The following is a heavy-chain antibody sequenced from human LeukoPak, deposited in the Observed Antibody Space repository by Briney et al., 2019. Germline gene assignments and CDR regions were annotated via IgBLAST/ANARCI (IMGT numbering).Heavy chain of an antibody. Sequence: ASVKVSCKASGYTLTSYGISWVRQAPGQGLEWMGWISAYNGNTNYAQKLQGRVTMTTDTSTSTAYMELRSLRSDDTAVYYCARAKIGYWYFDLWGRGTLVTVSS. J-gene: IGHJ2*01. CDR2: ISAYNGNT. CDR3: ARAKIGYWYFDL. V-gene: IGHV1-18*01. CDR1: GYTLTSYG.